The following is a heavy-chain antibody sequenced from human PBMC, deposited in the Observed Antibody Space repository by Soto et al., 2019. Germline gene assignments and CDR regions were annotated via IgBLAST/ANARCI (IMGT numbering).Heavy chain of an antibody. V-gene: IGHV3-21*01. Sequence: GGSLRLSCAASGFTFSSYSMNWDRQAPGKGLEWVSSISSSSSYIYYADSVKGRFTISIDNAKNSLYRQMNSLRAEDTAVYYCASTPIAAAAPWGQGSRVSVPS. J-gene: IGHJ5*02. D-gene: IGHD6-13*01. CDR1: GFTFSSYS. CDR3: ASTPIAAAAP. CDR2: ISSSSSYI.